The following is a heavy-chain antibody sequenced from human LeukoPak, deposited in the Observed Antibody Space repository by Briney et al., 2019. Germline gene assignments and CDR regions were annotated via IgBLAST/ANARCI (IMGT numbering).Heavy chain of an antibody. CDR2: IKQDGSEK. CDR3: ARGTHSSSWFFDY. CDR1: GFTFSSYW. Sequence: GGSMRLSSAASGFTFSSYWMSWVRQAPGKGLEWVANIKQDGSEKYYVDSVKGRFTISRDNAKNSLYLQMNSLRAEDTAVYYCARGTHSSSWFFDYWGQGTLVTVSS. V-gene: IGHV3-7*01. J-gene: IGHJ4*02. D-gene: IGHD6-13*01.